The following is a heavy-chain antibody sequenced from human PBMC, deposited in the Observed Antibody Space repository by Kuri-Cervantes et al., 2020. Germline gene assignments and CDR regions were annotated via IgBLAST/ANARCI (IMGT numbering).Heavy chain of an antibody. CDR1: GYTFTSYY. CDR3: ARGLPKPIYYGMDV. J-gene: IGHJ6*02. V-gene: IGHV1-8*02. Sequence: ASVKVSCKASGYTFTSYYMHWVRQAPGQGLEWMGWMNPNSGNTGYAQKFQGRVTMTRNTSISTAYMELSSLRSEDTAVYYCARGLPKPIYYGMDVWGQGTTVTVSS. CDR2: MNPNSGNT.